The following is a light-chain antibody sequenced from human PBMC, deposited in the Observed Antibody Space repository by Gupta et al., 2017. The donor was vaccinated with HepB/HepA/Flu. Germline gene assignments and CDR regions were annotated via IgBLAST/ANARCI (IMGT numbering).Light chain of an antibody. CDR1: QSISNN. J-gene: IGKJ4*01. Sequence: EIVMTQSPVTLSVSPGERATLSCRAGQSISNNLAWYQQKPGQAPRLLIYGASTRATGIPARFSGSGSETEFTLTISSLQSEDFAIYYCQQYNKWPLTFGGGTKVEI. V-gene: IGKV3-15*01. CDR3: QQYNKWPLT. CDR2: GAS.